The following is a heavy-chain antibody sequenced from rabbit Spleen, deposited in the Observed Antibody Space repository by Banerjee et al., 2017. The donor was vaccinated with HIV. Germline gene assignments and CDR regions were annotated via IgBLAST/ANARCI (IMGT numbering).Heavy chain of an antibody. CDR2: IYGGGSGTT. D-gene: IGHD2-1*01. J-gene: IGHJ4*01. Sequence: QEQLEESGGGLVQPEGTLTLTCTASGIDFSRNTMCWVRQAPGKGLEWIACIYGGGSGTTYFANWAKGRFAISKTSSTTVTLQMTSLTAADTATYFCARDRDGDTPYNSYYFDLWGPGTLVTVS. CDR3: ARDRDGDTPYNSYYFDL. V-gene: IGHV1S45*01. CDR1: GIDFSRNT.